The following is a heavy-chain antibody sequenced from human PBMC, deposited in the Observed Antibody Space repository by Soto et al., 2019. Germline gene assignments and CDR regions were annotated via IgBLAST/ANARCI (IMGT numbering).Heavy chain of an antibody. D-gene: IGHD2-15*01. CDR1: GGSISSGDYY. V-gene: IGHV4-30-4*01. J-gene: IGHJ5*02. CDR3: ARARKGLLHYGKPQNNWFDP. CDR2: IYYSGST. Sequence: PSETLSLTCTVSGGSISSGDYYWSWIRQPPGKGLEWIGYIYYSGSTYYNPSLKSRATISVDTSKNQFSLKLSSVTAADTAVYYCARARKGLLHYGKPQNNWFDPWGQGTLVTVSS.